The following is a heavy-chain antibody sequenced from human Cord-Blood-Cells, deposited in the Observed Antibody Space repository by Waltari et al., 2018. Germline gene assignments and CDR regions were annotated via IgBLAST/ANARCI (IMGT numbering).Heavy chain of an antibody. Sequence: QVQLLQPGAEVKKPGASVKVSCTASGYTFTSYGISWVRQAPGQGLEWMGWISAYNGNTNYAQKLQGRVTMTTDTSTSTAYMELRSLRSDDTAVYYCARDRTAARSYYYYYYGMDVWGQGTTVTVSS. D-gene: IGHD6-6*01. J-gene: IGHJ6*02. CDR2: ISAYNGNT. CDR1: GYTFTSYG. V-gene: IGHV1-18*01. CDR3: ARDRTAARSYYYYYYGMDV.